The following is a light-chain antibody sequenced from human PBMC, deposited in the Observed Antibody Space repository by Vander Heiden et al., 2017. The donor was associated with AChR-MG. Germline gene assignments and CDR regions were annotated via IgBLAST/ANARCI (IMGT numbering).Light chain of an antibody. CDR2: DAS. CDR3: QHRSSWPLT. CDR1: QSVSSR. Sequence: EIVLTPSPATLSLSPGERATLSCRASQSVSSRLAWYQQKPGQAPRLLIYDASKRATGIPARFSGGGSGTDFTLTISSLEPEDFAVYYCQHRSSWPLTFGGGTKVEIK. V-gene: IGKV3-11*01. J-gene: IGKJ4*01.